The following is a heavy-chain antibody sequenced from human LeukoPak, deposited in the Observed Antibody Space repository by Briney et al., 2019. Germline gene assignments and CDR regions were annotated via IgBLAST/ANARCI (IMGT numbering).Heavy chain of an antibody. CDR2: INPNSGGT. J-gene: IGHJ4*02. CDR1: GYTFTGYY. D-gene: IGHD1-1*01. CDR3: ARGQLRLRSPLYNWNVGGY. Sequence: ASVKVSCKASGYTFTGYYMHWVRQAPGQGLEWMGWINPNSGGTNYAQKFQGRVAMTRDTSISTAYMELGRLRSDDTAVYYCARGQLRLRSPLYNWNVGGYWGQGTLVTVSS. V-gene: IGHV1-2*02.